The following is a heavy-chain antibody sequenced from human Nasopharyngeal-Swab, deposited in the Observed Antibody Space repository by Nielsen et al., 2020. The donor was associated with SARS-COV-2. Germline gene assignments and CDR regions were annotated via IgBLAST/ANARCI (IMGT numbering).Heavy chain of an antibody. CDR1: GFTFSNAW. CDR3: TTDSAQN. D-gene: IGHD1-26*01. Sequence: GESLKISCAASGFTFSNAWMSWVRQAPGKGLEWVGRIKGKTDGGTTDYAAPVKGRFTISRDDSKNTLYLQMNSLKTEDTAAYYCTTDSAQNWGQGTLVTVSS. J-gene: IGHJ4*02. V-gene: IGHV3-15*01. CDR2: IKGKTDGGTT.